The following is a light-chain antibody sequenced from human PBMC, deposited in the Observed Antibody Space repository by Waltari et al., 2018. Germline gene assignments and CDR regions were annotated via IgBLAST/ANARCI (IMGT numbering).Light chain of an antibody. V-gene: IGKV3-11*01. CDR2: GAS. CDR3: QQRSNWRST. Sequence: EIVLTQSPATLSLSPGERATLSCRASQSVIDYVAWYQQKPGQAPRLLICGASNRATGIPARFSGSGSETDFTLTISSLEPEDFAVYYCQQRSNWRSTFGQGTRLEIK. J-gene: IGKJ5*01. CDR1: QSVIDY.